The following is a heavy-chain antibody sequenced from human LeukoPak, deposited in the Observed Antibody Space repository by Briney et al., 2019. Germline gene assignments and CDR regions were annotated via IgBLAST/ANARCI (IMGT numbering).Heavy chain of an antibody. CDR1: GGSFSGYY. V-gene: IGHV4-34*01. J-gene: IGHJ3*02. CDR2: INHSGST. D-gene: IGHD3-10*01. Sequence: PSETLSLTCAVYGGSFSGYYWSWIRQPPGKGLEWIGEINHSGSTNYNPSLRSRVTILVDTSKNQFSLKLSSVTAADTAVYYCARGLGVRGPPRTAFDIWGQGTMVTVSS. CDR3: ARGLGVRGPPRTAFDI.